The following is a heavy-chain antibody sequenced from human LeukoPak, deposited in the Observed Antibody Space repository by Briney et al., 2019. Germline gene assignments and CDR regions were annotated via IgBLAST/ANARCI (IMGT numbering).Heavy chain of an antibody. J-gene: IGHJ4*02. CDR3: AKNRGDLLSSRVGCDY. CDR1: GFTYSDFG. V-gene: IGHV3-23*01. CDR2: ISGSGGDT. Sequence: GGSLRLSCADSGFTYSDFGMTWVRQAPGKVLEWVSGISGSGGDTYYADSVKGRFTISRDNPKSTLYLQMNTLGAEDTAKYYCAKNRGDLLSSRVGCDYWGQGALVTVSS. D-gene: IGHD3-16*01.